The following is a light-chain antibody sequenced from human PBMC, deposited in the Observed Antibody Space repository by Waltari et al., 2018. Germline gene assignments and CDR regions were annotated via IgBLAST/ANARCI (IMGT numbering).Light chain of an antibody. CDR3: QQGNSYPWT. CDR1: QDISSY. CDR2: YAN. V-gene: IGKV1-13*02. Sequence: IQMSQSPSSLSASVGDRVTITCRASQDISSYLNWYQQKSGKAPKLLIYYANSLASGVPSRFSGSGSGTEFTLNISSLQPEDVATYYCQQGNSYPWTFGQGTKVEIK. J-gene: IGKJ1*01.